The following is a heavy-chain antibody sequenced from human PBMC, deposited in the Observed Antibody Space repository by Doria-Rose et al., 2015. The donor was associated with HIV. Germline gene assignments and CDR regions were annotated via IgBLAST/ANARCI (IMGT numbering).Heavy chain of an antibody. CDR1: GGSFSGYY. CDR3: ARGLLRGGWNDVDYYYGMDV. J-gene: IGHJ6*02. CDR2: INHSGST. D-gene: IGHD1-1*01. Sequence: QVQLQESGAGLVKPSETLSLTCAVFGGSFSGYYWSWIRQPPGKGLEWIGEINHSGSTNYKTSLMSRVTISLDTSMNLFSVRRSSVTAADTAVYYCARGLLRGGWNDVDYYYGMDVWGQGTTVTVSS. V-gene: IGHV4-34*01.